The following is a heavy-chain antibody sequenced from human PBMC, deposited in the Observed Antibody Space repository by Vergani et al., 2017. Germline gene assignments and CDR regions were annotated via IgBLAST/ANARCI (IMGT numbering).Heavy chain of an antibody. V-gene: IGHV1-46*01. CDR1: GYTFTSYG. Sequence: QVQLVQSGAEVKKPGASVKVSCKASGYTFTSYGISWVRQAPGQGLEWMGIINPSGGSTSYAQKFQGRVTMTRDTSTSTVYMELSSLRSEDTAVYYCARELYNWFDPWGQGTLVTVSS. CDR3: ARELYNWFDP. CDR2: INPSGGST. J-gene: IGHJ5*02.